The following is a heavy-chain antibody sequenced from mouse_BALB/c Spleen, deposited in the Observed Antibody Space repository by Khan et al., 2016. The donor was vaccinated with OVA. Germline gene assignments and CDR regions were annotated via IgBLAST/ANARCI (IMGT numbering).Heavy chain of an antibody. Sequence: QIQLVQSGPEVKKPGETVKISCKASGYSFTNYGMNWVRQAPGKGLKWMGWINTYTGEPTYADDFKGRFAFSLETSASTAYLQINNLKNEDTATYFGASGGYWYFDFWGEGTTVTVSS. V-gene: IGHV9-3-1*01. J-gene: IGHJ1*01. D-gene: IGHD1-1*02. CDR3: ASGGYWYFDF. CDR1: GYSFTNYG. CDR2: INTYTGEP.